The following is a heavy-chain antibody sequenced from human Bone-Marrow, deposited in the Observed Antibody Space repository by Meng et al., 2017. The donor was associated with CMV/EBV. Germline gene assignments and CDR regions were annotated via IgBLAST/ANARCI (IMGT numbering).Heavy chain of an antibody. J-gene: IGHJ6*02. CDR2: INHSGST. Sequence: GSLRLSCAVYGGSFSGYYWSWIRQPPGKGLEWSGEINHSGSTNYNPSLKSRVTISVGTSKNQFYLKLSSVTAADTAVYYLGRGDIWSGYYYYYYYYGMDVWGQGTTVTVSS. V-gene: IGHV4-34*01. D-gene: IGHD3-3*01. CDR3: GRGDIWSGYYYYYYYYGMDV. CDR1: GGSFSGYY.